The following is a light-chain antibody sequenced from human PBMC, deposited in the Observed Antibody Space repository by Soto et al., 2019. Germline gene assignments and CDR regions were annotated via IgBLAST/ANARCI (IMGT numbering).Light chain of an antibody. CDR2: GAF. V-gene: IGKV3D-20*02. CDR1: QSISTSS. Sequence: EIVMTQSPATLSLSPGERATLSCRASQSISTSSLAWYRQKPGQAPRLLIYGAFNRATGIPDRFSGSGSGTDFTLTISSLEPEDFAVYYCQHRSNWPPITFGQGNDWRL. J-gene: IGKJ5*01. CDR3: QHRSNWPPIT.